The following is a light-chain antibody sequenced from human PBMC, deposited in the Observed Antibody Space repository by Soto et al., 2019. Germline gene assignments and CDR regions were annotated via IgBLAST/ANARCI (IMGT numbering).Light chain of an antibody. Sequence: DIQLTQSPSSVSAYVGDRVTITCRASQGIITWLAWYQQKPGTAPKLLIYGASTLQSGVPSRFSGSGSGTDFTLTINSLQPEDSAVYYCRQADSFPLTFGGGTKVEIK. CDR3: RQADSFPLT. V-gene: IGKV1-12*01. J-gene: IGKJ4*01. CDR1: QGIITW. CDR2: GAS.